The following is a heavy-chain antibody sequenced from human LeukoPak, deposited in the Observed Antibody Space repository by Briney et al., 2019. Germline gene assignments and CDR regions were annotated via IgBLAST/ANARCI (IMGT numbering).Heavy chain of an antibody. CDR3: AKQGRDWLRDYYYYMDV. D-gene: IGHD3-9*01. CDR1: GYTFTGYY. Sequence: ASVKVSCKASGYTFTGYYMYWVRQAPGQGLEWMGWISAYNGDTNYAQKLQGRVTMTTDTSTSTAYMELRSLRSDDTAVYYCAKQGRDWLRDYYYYMDVWGKGTTVTISS. V-gene: IGHV1-18*04. J-gene: IGHJ6*03. CDR2: ISAYNGDT.